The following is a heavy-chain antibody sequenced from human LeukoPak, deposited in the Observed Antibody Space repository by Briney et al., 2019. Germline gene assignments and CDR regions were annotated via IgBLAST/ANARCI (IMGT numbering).Heavy chain of an antibody. CDR1: GGSFSGYY. CDR3: ARHSTVTTFVLDP. CDR2: INHSGST. D-gene: IGHD4-17*01. V-gene: IGHV4-34*01. J-gene: IGHJ5*02. Sequence: SSETLSLTCAVYGGSFSGYYWSWIRQPPGKGLEWIGEINHSGSTNYNPSLKSRVTISVDTSKNQFSLKLSSVTAADTAVYYCARHSTVTTFVLDPWGQGTRVTVPS.